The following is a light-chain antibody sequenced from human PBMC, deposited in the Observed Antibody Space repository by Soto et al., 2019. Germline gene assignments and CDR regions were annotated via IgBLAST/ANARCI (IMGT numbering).Light chain of an antibody. CDR3: QQYGSSPT. V-gene: IGKV3-15*01. J-gene: IGKJ1*01. CDR1: QSISDT. Sequence: ETVMTQSPATLSVSPGGRATLSCRASQSISDTLAWYQQKPGQAPRLLIHGASTRATGFPARFSGSGSGTDFTLTINRLEPEDFAVYYCQQYGSSPTFGLGTKVDIK. CDR2: GAS.